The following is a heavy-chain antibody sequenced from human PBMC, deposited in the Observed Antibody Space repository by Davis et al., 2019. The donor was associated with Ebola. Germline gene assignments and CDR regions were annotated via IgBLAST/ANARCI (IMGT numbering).Heavy chain of an antibody. J-gene: IGHJ6*02. V-gene: IGHV3-11*04. D-gene: IGHD5-12*01. CDR1: GFTFSDYY. CDR3: ARDQGMVDSGYDHYGMDV. Sequence: PGGSLRLSCAASGFTFSDYYMSWIRQAPGKGLEWVSYISSSGSTTYYADSVKGRFTISRDNAKNSLYLQMNSLRAEDTAVYYCARDQGMVDSGYDHYGMDVWGQGTTVTVSS. CDR2: ISSSGSTT.